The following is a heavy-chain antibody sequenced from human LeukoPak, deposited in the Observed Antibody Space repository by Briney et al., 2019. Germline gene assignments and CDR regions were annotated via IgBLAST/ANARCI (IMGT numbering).Heavy chain of an antibody. V-gene: IGHV3-23*01. D-gene: IGHD2-15*01. CDR3: AQVVVAGSTTDY. J-gene: IGHJ4*02. CDR1: GFTFSSYV. CDR2: ISGSGGST. Sequence: GGSLRLSCAAPGFTFSSYVMHWVRQAPGKGLEWVSAISGSGGSTYYADSVRGRFTISRDNSKNTLYLQMNSLRAEDTAIHYCAQVVVAGSTTDYWGQGTLVTVSS.